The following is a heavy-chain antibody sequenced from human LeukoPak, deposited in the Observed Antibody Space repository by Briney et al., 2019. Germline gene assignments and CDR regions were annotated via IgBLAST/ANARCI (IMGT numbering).Heavy chain of an antibody. V-gene: IGHV3-30*02. CDR1: GFTFSSYG. D-gene: IGHD3-10*01. Sequence: SGGSLRLSCAASGFTFSSYGMHWVRQAPGKGLEWVAFIRYDGSNKYYADSVKGRFTISRDNSKNTLYLQMNSLRAEDTAVYYCAKGVVVRGVIITPDLDYWGQGTLVTVSS. CDR3: AKGVVVRGVIITPDLDY. J-gene: IGHJ4*02. CDR2: IRYDGSNK.